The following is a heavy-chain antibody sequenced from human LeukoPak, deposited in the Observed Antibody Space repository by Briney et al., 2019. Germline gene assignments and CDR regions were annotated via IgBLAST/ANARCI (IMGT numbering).Heavy chain of an antibody. J-gene: IGHJ5*02. V-gene: IGHV1-8*01. CDR2: MNPNSGST. D-gene: IGHD3-10*01. Sequence: ASVKVSCKVSGYTFTTYDINWVRQATGQGLEWMGWMNPNSGSTGYAQRFQGRVTMTRNISISTAYMELGSLKSDDTAVYFCARGHGSGFDPWGQGTLVIVSS. CDR1: GYTFTTYD. CDR3: ARGHGSGFDP.